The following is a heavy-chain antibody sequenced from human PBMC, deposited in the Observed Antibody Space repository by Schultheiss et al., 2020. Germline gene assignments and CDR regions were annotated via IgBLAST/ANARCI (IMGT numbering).Heavy chain of an antibody. D-gene: IGHD6-19*01. CDR3: ARVTDGSSGWSFDY. J-gene: IGHJ4*02. CDR1: GFTFSSYS. CDR2: IYSGGST. Sequence: GGSLRLSCAASGFTFSSYSMNWVRQAPGKGLEWVSVIYSGGSTYYADSVKGRFTISRDNSKNTLYLQMNSLRAEDTAVYYCARVTDGSSGWSFDYWGQGTLVTVSS. V-gene: IGHV3-53*01.